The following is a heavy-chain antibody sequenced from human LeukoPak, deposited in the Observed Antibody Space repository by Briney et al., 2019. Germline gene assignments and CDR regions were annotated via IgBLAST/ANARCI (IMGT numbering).Heavy chain of an antibody. CDR2: IFYSGST. CDR3: ARDLRGIRGVGSNWFDP. CDR1: GDSIIRGGYY. V-gene: IGHV4-31*03. D-gene: IGHD3-10*01. Sequence: PSQTLSLTCTVSGDSIIRGGYYWSWIRQHPGKGLEWIGYIFYSGSTHYNPSLKSRFNVSVDTSKNQFSLTLSSVTAADTAVYYCARDLRGIRGVGSNWFDPWGQGTLVTVSS. J-gene: IGHJ5*02.